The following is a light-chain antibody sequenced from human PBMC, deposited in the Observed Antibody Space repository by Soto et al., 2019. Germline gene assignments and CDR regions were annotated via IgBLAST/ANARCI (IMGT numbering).Light chain of an antibody. V-gene: IGLV2-11*01. J-gene: IGLJ1*01. CDR3: CSYAGSYTYV. Sequence: LSPPRSGSDSPGQSDSISCNGTNSDVFGCNYVFWYQQHPGRATKVMIYDVSKRPSGVPDRFSGSKSVNTASLTISGLQAEDEADYYCCSYAGSYTYVFGTGTKVTVL. CDR1: NSDVFGCNY. CDR2: DVS.